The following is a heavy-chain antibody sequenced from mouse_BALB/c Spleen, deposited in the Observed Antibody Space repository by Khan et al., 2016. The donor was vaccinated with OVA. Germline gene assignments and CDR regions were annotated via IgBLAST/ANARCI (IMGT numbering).Heavy chain of an antibody. J-gene: IGHJ3*01. CDR3: ARWSGNDRFAY. D-gene: IGHD2-2*01. Sequence: QVQLQQSGPELVRPGVSVKISCKGSGYTFTDFAMHWVKQSHAKRLEWIGVISTHYGNIDYNQKYKDKATMTVDKSSNTAYMELARFTSEDPAVSYCARWSGNDRFAYWGQGTLVTVSA. CDR2: ISTHYGNI. CDR1: GYTFTDFA. V-gene: IGHV1S137*01.